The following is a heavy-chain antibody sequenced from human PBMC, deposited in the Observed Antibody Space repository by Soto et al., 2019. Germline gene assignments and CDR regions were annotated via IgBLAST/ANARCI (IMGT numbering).Heavy chain of an antibody. CDR3: ARAATAAAGTFPWWFDP. Sequence: QVQLQESGPGLVKPSQTLSLTCTVSGGSISSGDYYWSWIRQPPGKGLEWIGYISYSGSTYYNPSLKSRVTISVDTSKNQFCLKRSSVPAALTAVYYCARAATAAAGTFPWWFDPWCQGTLVTVSS. J-gene: IGHJ5*02. CDR1: GGSISSGDYY. CDR2: ISYSGST. D-gene: IGHD6-13*01. V-gene: IGHV4-30-4*01.